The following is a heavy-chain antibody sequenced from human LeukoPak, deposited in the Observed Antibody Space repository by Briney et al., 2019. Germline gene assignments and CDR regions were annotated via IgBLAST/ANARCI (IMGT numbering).Heavy chain of an antibody. D-gene: IGHD2-15*01. Sequence: PSETLSLTCAVYGGSFSGYYWSWIRQPPGKGPEWIGEINHSGSTNYNPSLKSRVTISVDTSKNQFSLKLSSVTAADTAVYYCARGVVVVVAATLYNWFDPWGQGTLVTVSS. J-gene: IGHJ5*02. CDR1: GGSFSGYY. CDR2: INHSGST. V-gene: IGHV4-34*01. CDR3: ARGVVVVVAATLYNWFDP.